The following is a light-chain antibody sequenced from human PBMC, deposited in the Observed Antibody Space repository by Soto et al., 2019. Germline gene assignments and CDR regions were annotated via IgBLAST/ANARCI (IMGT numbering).Light chain of an antibody. Sequence: DIQMTQSPSSLSASVGDRVTITCRASQSISSYLNWYQQKPGKAPNLLIYAASSLQSGVPSRFSGSGSETDFTLTITSLQPEDFATYYCQQSYSSPGTFGPGTKVDI. CDR2: AAS. J-gene: IGKJ3*01. V-gene: IGKV1-39*01. CDR3: QQSYSSPGT. CDR1: QSISSY.